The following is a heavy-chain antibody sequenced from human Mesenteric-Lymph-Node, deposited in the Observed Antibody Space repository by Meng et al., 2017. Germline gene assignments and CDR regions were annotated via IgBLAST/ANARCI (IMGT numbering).Heavy chain of an antibody. J-gene: IGHJ6*02. CDR1: GGSFSGYY. Sequence: SETLSLTCAVYGGSFSGYYWSWIRQPPGKGLEWIGSIYYSGSTYYNPSLKSRVTMSVDTSKNQFSLKLSSVTAADTAVYYCAREVGYGDYPHTYYYYYGMDVWGQGTTVTVSS. D-gene: IGHD4-17*01. V-gene: IGHV4-34*01. CDR3: AREVGYGDYPHTYYYYYGMDV. CDR2: IYYSGST.